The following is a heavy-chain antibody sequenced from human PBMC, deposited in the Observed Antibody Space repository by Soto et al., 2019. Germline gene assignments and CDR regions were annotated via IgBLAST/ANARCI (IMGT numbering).Heavy chain of an antibody. V-gene: IGHV3-53*01. J-gene: IGHJ4*02. CDR2: VYTSGRT. Sequence: VVSLRVSCAASGFTVTNSYMAWVRQAPGKGLEWVSVVYTSGRTYHADSVKGRFTVSRDISTNMFFLQMNKLSAEDMATYYCARAGFERLYCDRWGRGTPVTVSS. D-gene: IGHD2-8*02. CDR3: ARAGFERLYCDR. CDR1: GFTVTNSY.